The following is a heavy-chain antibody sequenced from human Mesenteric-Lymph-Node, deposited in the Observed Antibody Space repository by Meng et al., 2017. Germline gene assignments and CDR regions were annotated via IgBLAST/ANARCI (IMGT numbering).Heavy chain of an antibody. CDR1: GGSISSGSYY. J-gene: IGHJ4*02. D-gene: IGHD2-15*01. V-gene: IGHV4-61*02. Sequence: LRLSCTVSGGSISSGSYYWSWIRQPAGKGLEWIGRIYTSGSTNYNPSLKSRVTISVDTSKNQFSLELRSVTAADTAVYYCASIRLSRDYWGQGRLVTVSS. CDR3: ASIRLSRDY. CDR2: IYTSGST.